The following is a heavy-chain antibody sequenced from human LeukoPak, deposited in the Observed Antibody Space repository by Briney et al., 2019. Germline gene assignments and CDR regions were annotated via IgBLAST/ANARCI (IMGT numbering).Heavy chain of an antibody. CDR3: ARVQQYDVFDY. Sequence: GGSLRLSCAASGFIFSSYGMHWVRQAPGKGLEWVAFIRYDGSKKYYADSVKGRFNISRDDAKKSLYLEMNSLRAEDTALYYCARVQQYDVFDYWGQGTQVIVSS. D-gene: IGHD3-16*01. CDR1: GFIFSSYG. J-gene: IGHJ4*02. CDR2: IRYDGSKK. V-gene: IGHV3-30*02.